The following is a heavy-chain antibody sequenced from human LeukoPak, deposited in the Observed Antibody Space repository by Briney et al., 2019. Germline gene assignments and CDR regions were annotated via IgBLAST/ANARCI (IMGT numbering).Heavy chain of an antibody. CDR1: GFTFSNAW. J-gene: IGHJ6*03. CDR3: SVAFRYYYYYMDV. V-gene: IGHV3-15*01. Sequence: PGGSLRLSCAASGFTFSNAWMSWVRQAPGKGLEWVGRIKSKTDGGTTDYAAPVKGRFTISRDDSTNTLYLQMNSLKTEDTAVYYCSVAFRYYYYYMDVWGKGTTVTVSS. CDR2: IKSKTDGGTT.